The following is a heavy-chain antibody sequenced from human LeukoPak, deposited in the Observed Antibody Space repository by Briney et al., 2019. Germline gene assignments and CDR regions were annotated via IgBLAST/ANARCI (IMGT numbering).Heavy chain of an antibody. V-gene: IGHV4-59*01. J-gene: IGHJ4*02. CDR3: ARTRSDPSGPPGRPRFFDY. Sequence: SETLSLTCTVSGGSISSYYWSWIRQPPGKGLEWIGYISYSGSTSYNPSLKSRVTMSVDTSKNQFSLKLTSVIAADTAVYYCARTRSDPSGPPGRPRFFDYWGQGTLVTVSS. CDR1: GGSISSYY. CDR2: ISYSGST. D-gene: IGHD2-15*01.